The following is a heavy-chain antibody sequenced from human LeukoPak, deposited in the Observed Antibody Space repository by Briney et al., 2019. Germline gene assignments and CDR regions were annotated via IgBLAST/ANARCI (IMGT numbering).Heavy chain of an antibody. J-gene: IGHJ5*02. CDR3: ARGSRTNWFDP. Sequence: KPSETLSLTCTVSGYSISSGYYWGWIRQPPGKGLEWIASIYHSGSTYYNPSLKSRVTISVDTSKNQFSLKLSSVTAADTAVYYCARGSRTNWFDPWGQGTLVTVSS. CDR2: IYHSGST. CDR1: GYSISSGYY. V-gene: IGHV4-38-2*02. D-gene: IGHD6-13*01.